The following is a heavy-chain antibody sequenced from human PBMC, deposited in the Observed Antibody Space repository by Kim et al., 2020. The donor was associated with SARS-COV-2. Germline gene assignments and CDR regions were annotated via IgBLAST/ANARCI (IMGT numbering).Heavy chain of an antibody. V-gene: IGHV4-39*07. CDR1: GGSISSSSYY. J-gene: IGHJ4*02. Sequence: SETLSLTCTVSGGSISSSSYYWGWIRQPPGKGLEWIGSIYYSGSTYYNPSLKSRVTISVDTSKNQFSLKLSSVTAADTAVYYCARYSNRLFDYWGQGTL. CDR3: ARYSNRLFDY. CDR2: IYYSGST. D-gene: IGHD4-4*01.